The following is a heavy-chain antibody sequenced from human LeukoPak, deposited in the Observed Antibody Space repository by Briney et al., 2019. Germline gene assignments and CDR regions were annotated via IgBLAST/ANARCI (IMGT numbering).Heavy chain of an antibody. J-gene: IGHJ4*02. CDR1: GFTFSTYA. D-gene: IGHD3-10*01. V-gene: IGHV3-23*01. CDR2: ISHSGGST. CDR3: ARGIIYLDY. Sequence: GGSLRLSCAASGFTFSTYAMSWVRQAPGKGLEWVSVISHSGGSTYYADSVRGRFTISRHNSKNTLYLQMNSLRAEDTAVYYCARGIIYLDYWGQGTLVTVSS.